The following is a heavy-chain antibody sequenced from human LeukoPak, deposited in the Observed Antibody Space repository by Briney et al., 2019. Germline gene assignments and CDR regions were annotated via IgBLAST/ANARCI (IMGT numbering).Heavy chain of an antibody. CDR1: GFTFSGSA. V-gene: IGHV3-73*01. J-gene: IGHJ2*01. CDR2: IRSKANSYAT. D-gene: IGHD4-17*01. CDR3: TRPLLATVTTFAADTGL. Sequence: PGGSLRLSCAASGFTFSGSAMHWVRQASGKGLEWVGRIRSKANSYATAYAASVKGRFTISRGDSKNTAYLQMNSLKTEDTAVYYCTRPLLATVTTFAADTGLWGRGTLVTVSS.